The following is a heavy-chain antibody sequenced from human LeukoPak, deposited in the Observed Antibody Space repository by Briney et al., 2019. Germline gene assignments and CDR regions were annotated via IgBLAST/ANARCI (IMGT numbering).Heavy chain of an antibody. V-gene: IGHV3-48*01. CDR2: ISSGSSTI. CDR1: GFTFSSYS. CDR3: ARREVGAHPFDY. Sequence: PGGSLRLSCAASGFTFSSYSMNWVRQAPGKGLEWISYISSGSSTIYYADSVKGRFTISRDNAKNSLYPQMNSLRAEDTAVYYCARREVGAHPFDYWGQGTLVTVSS. J-gene: IGHJ4*02. D-gene: IGHD1-26*01.